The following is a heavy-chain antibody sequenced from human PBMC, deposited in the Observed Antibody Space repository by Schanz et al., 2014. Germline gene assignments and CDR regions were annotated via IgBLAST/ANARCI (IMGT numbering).Heavy chain of an antibody. D-gene: IGHD6-19*01. CDR2: IYSGGTT. CDR1: RFTVRSNY. CDR3: AREYIVAVAGSYNYYGMDV. Sequence: LVESGGGLIQPGGSLRLSCAVSRFTVRSNYMSWVRQAPGKGLEWVSVIYSGGTTYYADSVKGRFTISRDNSKNTLYLQMNSLRADDTAVYFSAREYIVAVAGSYNYYGMDVWGQGTTVTVSS. V-gene: IGHV3-53*01. J-gene: IGHJ6*02.